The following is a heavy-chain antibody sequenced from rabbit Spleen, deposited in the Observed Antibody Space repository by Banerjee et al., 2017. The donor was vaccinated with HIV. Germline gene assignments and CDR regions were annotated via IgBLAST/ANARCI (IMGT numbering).Heavy chain of an antibody. D-gene: IGHD8-1*01. J-gene: IGHJ4*01. CDR3: ASAGNGDYGGVSFRL. CDR2: INSGSGSI. CDR1: GFSFSSSSW. Sequence: QVQMEESGGDLVKPEESLTLTCTASGFSFSSSSWMSWVRQAPGKGLEWIGCINSGSGSIYYATWAKGRFTISKASSTTMTLQITSLTAVDTATYFCASAGNGDYGGVSFRLWGPGTLVTVS. V-gene: IGHV1S45*01.